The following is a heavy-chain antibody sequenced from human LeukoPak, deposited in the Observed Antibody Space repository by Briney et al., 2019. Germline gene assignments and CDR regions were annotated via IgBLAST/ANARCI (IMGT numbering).Heavy chain of an antibody. CDR1: GFTFSDYY. CDR3: ARDLSGTMVRGFFDY. J-gene: IGHJ4*02. CDR2: ISSSGSTI. D-gene: IGHD3-10*01. V-gene: IGHV3-11*04. Sequence: GGSLRLSCAASGFTFSDYYMSWIRQAPGKGLEWVSYISSSGSTIYYADSVKGRFTISRDNAKNSLYLQVNSLRAEDTAVYYCARDLSGTMVRGFFDYWGQGTLVTVSS.